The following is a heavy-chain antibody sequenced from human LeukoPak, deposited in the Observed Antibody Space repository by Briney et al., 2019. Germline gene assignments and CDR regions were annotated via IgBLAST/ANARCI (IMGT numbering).Heavy chain of an antibody. J-gene: IGHJ4*02. Sequence: GSLRLSCAASGFSFSSHGMTWVRLAPGRGLEYVAAISGSGDNTYYADSVKGRFTISRDNFKNTLYLQMSSLRAEDTALYYCAKAWLEQGGMFDYWGQGTPVTVSS. V-gene: IGHV3-23*01. D-gene: IGHD1/OR15-1a*01. CDR1: GFSFSSHG. CDR3: AKAWLEQGGMFDY. CDR2: ISGSGDNT.